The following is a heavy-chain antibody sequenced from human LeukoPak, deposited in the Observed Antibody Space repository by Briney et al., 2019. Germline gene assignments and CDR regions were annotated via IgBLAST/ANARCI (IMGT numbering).Heavy chain of an antibody. CDR1: GFAFGDFS. J-gene: IGHJ4*02. V-gene: IGHV3-48*04. Sequence: PGGSLRLSCAASGFAFGDFSINWVRQAPGKGLEWVSYISSSGSTIYYADSVKGRFTISRDNAKNSLYLQMNSLRAEDTAVYYCAREDDSSGYYYRYWGQGTLVTVSS. CDR2: ISSSGSTI. CDR3: AREDDSSGYYYRY. D-gene: IGHD3-22*01.